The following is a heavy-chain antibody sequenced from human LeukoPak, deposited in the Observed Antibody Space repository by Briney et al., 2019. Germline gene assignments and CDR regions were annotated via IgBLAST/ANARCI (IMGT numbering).Heavy chain of an antibody. J-gene: IGHJ5*02. CDR3: ASHYDSSGYATNWFDP. CDR2: INPSGGST. CDR1: GYTFTSYG. Sequence: GASVKVSCKASGYTFTSYGISWVRQAPGQGLEWMGIINPSGGSTSYAQKFQGRVTMTRDMSTSTVYMELSSLRSEDTAVYYCASHYDSSGYATNWFDPWGQGTLVTVSS. V-gene: IGHV1-46*01. D-gene: IGHD3-22*01.